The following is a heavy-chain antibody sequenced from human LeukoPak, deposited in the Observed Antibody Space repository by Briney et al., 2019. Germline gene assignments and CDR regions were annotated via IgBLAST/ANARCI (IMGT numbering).Heavy chain of an antibody. J-gene: IGHJ5*02. CDR3: ARDFDYYGSGSYLA. Sequence: GGSLRLSCAASGFTFSSYWMSWVRQAPGKGLEWVANIKQDGSEKYYVDSVKGRFTISRDNAKNSLYLQMNCLRAEDTAVYYCARDFDYYGSGSYLAWGQGTLVTVSS. CDR1: GFTFSSYW. D-gene: IGHD3-10*01. CDR2: IKQDGSEK. V-gene: IGHV3-7*01.